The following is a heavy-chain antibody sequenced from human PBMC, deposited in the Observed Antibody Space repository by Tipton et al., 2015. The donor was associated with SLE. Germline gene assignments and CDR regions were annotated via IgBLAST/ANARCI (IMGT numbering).Heavy chain of an antibody. D-gene: IGHD2-15*01. Sequence: TLSLTCTVSGGSISGPYHWSWIRQAAGKGLEWIGRFDPNGSTSNNPSFQSRVTMSMDTSKKQFSLVLSSGTAADTAVYYWAAHAAGRGGSGYWGQGTLVTVSS. CDR1: GGSISGPYH. J-gene: IGHJ4*02. CDR2: FDPNGST. CDR3: AAHAAGRGGSGY. V-gene: IGHV4-4*07.